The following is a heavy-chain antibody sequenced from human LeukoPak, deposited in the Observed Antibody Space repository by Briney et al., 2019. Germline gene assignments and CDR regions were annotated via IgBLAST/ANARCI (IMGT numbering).Heavy chain of an antibody. D-gene: IGHD1-26*01. Sequence: ASVKVSCKASGYTFTSYFMRWVRPAPGQGLEWMGMINPSGGSTSYAQKFQDRVTMTRDTSTSTVYMELSSLRSEDTAVYYCARDLGHHRPINWFVPWGQGTLVTVSS. J-gene: IGHJ5*02. CDR1: GYTFTSYF. V-gene: IGHV1-46*01. CDR2: INPSGGST. CDR3: ARDLGHHRPINWFVP.